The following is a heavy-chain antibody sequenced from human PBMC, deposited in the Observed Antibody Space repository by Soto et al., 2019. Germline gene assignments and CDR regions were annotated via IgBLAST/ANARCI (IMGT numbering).Heavy chain of an antibody. Sequence: GGSLRLSCAASGFTFSSYAMTWVRQVPGKGLEWVSVISGSGGSTYFADSVKGRFTISRDNSKNTLYLQMNSLRAEDTAVYYCAKDQGSSWYEIDYWGQGTLVTVSS. CDR1: GFTFSSYA. CDR3: AKDQGSSWYEIDY. D-gene: IGHD6-13*01. V-gene: IGHV3-23*01. CDR2: ISGSGGST. J-gene: IGHJ4*02.